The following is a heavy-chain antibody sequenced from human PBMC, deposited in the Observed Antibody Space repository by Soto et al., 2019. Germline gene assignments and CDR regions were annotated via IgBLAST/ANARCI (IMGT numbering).Heavy chain of an antibody. D-gene: IGHD3-9*01. CDR2: IWYDGSNK. J-gene: IGHJ3*02. CDR1: GFTFSSYG. CDR3: AIVRLRLFDCLQNDDALEI. Sequence: GGSMRLSCAASGFTFSSYGMHWVRQAPGKGLEWVAVIWYDGSNKYYADSVKGRFTISRDNSKNTLYLQMNSLRAEDTAVYYWAIVRLRLFDCLQNDDALEICGPGTMIT. V-gene: IGHV3-33*01.